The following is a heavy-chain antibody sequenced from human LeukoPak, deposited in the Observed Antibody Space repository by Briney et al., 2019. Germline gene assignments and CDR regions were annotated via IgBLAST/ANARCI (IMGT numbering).Heavy chain of an antibody. D-gene: IGHD5-24*01. Sequence: SETLSLTCAVNGGSFSGSYWSWIRQPPGKGLEWIGEINYSGSTKHNPSLKSRVDISVDTSRNEFSLKLSSVTAADTAVYYCARESRGYNSGLSDYWGQGTLVTVSS. CDR1: GGSFSGSY. V-gene: IGHV4-34*01. CDR2: INYSGST. CDR3: ARESRGYNSGLSDY. J-gene: IGHJ4*02.